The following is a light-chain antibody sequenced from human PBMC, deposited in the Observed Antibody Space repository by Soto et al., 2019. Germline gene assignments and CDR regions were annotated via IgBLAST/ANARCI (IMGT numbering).Light chain of an antibody. CDR3: QQYNNCPT. V-gene: IGKV3-15*01. CDR2: AAS. Sequence: ETVLTQSPVTLSVSPGETATLFCWARQSVNMYLAWYQEKPGQAPRLLIYAASTRATGIPARFSGSGSGTEFTLTISSLQSEDSASYYCQQYNNCPTFGKGTNVDI. CDR1: QSVNMY. J-gene: IGKJ1*01.